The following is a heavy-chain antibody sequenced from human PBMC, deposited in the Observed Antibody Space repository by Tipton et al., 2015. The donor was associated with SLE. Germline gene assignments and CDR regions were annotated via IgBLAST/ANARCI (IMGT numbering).Heavy chain of an antibody. CDR3: AKGGSYYDY. D-gene: IGHD3-16*01. CDR1: GFTFSRYA. J-gene: IGHJ4*02. Sequence: QLVQSGGGLIQRGGSLRLSCSASGFTFSRYAMTWVRQAPGKGPEWVSAISGTADSGERIDYTDSVKGRFTVSRDNSRNTLYLQMNTLRAEDTAVYYCAKGGSYYDYWGQGTLVTVSS. CDR2: ISGTADSGERI. V-gene: IGHV3-23*04.